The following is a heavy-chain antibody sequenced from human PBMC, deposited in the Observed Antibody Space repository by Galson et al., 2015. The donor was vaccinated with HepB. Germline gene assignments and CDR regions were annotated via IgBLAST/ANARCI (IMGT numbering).Heavy chain of an antibody. CDR1: GFTFSGSG. CDR3: ARDPFAYSGGH. J-gene: IGHJ4*02. V-gene: IGHV3-23*01. CDR2: LSGNGYKT. D-gene: IGHD2-15*01. Sequence: SLRLSCAASGFTFSGSGIHWVRQAPGKGLEWVSALSGNGYKTYYADSVRGRFTISRDNSKNTLYLQMNSLRAEDTAVYYCARDPFAYSGGHWGQGTLVTVSS.